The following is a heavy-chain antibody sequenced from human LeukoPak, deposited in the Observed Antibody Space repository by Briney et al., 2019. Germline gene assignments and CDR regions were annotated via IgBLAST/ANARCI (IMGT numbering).Heavy chain of an antibody. J-gene: IGHJ6*02. CDR1: GYTFTSYY. Sequence: ASVKVSCKASGYTFTSYYMHWVQQAPGQGLEWMGIINPSGGSTSYAQKFQGRVSITRDTSASTAYMELSSLRSEDTAVYYCAWEIPYYYGMDVWGLGTTVTVSS. CDR2: INPSGGST. V-gene: IGHV1-46*01. CDR3: AWEIPYYYGMDV. D-gene: IGHD2-21*01.